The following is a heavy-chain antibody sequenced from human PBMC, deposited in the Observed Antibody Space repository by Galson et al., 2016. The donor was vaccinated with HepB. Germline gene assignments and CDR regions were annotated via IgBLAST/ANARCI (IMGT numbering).Heavy chain of an antibody. V-gene: IGHV3-7*03. Sequence: SLRLSCAASGFTFTSYWMSWARQPPGKGLEWVANIKQDGSEKNYVDSVKGRFTISRDNPKNSLYLQMNSLRAEDTAVYYCVREGGRGGGSPWGQGALVTVSS. CDR3: VREGGRGGGSP. CDR1: GFTFTSYW. D-gene: IGHD3-16*01. CDR2: IKQDGSEK. J-gene: IGHJ5*02.